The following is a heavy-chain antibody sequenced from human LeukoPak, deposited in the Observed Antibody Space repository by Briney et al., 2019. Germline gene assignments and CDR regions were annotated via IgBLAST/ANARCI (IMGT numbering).Heavy chain of an antibody. V-gene: IGHV3-23*01. CDR2: ISGSGGST. J-gene: IGHJ4*02. Sequence: GGSLRLSCAASGLNFRDYWMHWVRQVPGKGLEWVSAISGSGGSTYYADSVKGRFTISRDNSKNTLYLQMNSLKTEDTAVYYCTRLDYDFDYWGQGTLVTVSS. CDR1: GLNFRDYW. CDR3: TRLDYDFDY. D-gene: IGHD3-22*01.